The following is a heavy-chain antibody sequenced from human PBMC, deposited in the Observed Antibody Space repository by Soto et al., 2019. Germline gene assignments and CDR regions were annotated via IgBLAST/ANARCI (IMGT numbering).Heavy chain of an antibody. J-gene: IGHJ4*02. CDR3: ARYILTGYSPPTYFDY. CDR2: IYYSGST. Sequence: SETLSLTCTVSGGSISSGGYYWSWIRQHPGKGLEWIGYIYYSGSTYYNPSLKSRVTISVDTSKNQFSLKLSSVTAADTAVYYCARYILTGYSPPTYFDYWGQGTLVTVS. CDR1: GGSISSGGYY. D-gene: IGHD3-9*01. V-gene: IGHV4-31*03.